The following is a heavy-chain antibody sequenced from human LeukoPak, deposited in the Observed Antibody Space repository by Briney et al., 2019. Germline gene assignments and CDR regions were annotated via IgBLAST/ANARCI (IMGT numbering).Heavy chain of an antibody. D-gene: IGHD3-16*01. CDR2: IKQDGSEN. CDR1: GFTFSSYW. Sequence: GGSLRLSCAASGFTFSSYWMSWVRQAPGKGLEWVANIKQDGSENQYVDSVKGRFTVSRDNAKNSLYLQMNSLRAEDTAVYYCATYASGSAYGMDVWGQGTMVTVSS. J-gene: IGHJ6*02. V-gene: IGHV3-7*05. CDR3: ATYASGSAYGMDV.